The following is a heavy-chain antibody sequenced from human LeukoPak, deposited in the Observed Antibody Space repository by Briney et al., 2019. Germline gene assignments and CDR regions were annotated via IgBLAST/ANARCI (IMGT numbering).Heavy chain of an antibody. Sequence: PSETLSLTCAVYGGSFSGYYWSWIRQPPGKGLEWIGEINHSGSTNYNPSLKSRVTISVDKSKNQFSLKLSSVTAADTAVYYCARDQREVDTAMVLYYFDYWGQGTLVTVSS. V-gene: IGHV4-34*01. J-gene: IGHJ4*02. CDR3: ARDQREVDTAMVLYYFDY. CDR2: INHSGST. D-gene: IGHD5-18*01. CDR1: GGSFSGYY.